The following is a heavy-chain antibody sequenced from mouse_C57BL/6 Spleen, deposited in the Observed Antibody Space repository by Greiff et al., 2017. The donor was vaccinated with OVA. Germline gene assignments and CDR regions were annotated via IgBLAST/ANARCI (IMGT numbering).Heavy chain of an antibody. CDR2: INPSTGGT. CDR3: ADYYGSSYDWYFDV. CDR1: GYSFTGYY. V-gene: IGHV1-42*01. D-gene: IGHD1-1*01. Sequence: VQLKESGPELVKPGASVKISCKASGYSFTGYYMNWVKQSPEKSLEWIGEINPSTGGTTYNQKFNAKATLTVDKSSSTAYMQLKSLTSEDSAVYYCADYYGSSYDWYFDVWGTGTTVTVSS. J-gene: IGHJ1*03.